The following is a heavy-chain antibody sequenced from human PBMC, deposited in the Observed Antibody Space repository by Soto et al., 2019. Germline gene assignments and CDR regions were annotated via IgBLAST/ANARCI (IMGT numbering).Heavy chain of an antibody. V-gene: IGHV3-23*01. J-gene: IGHJ4*02. CDR1: GFTFSNYA. CDR2: ISGSGRST. CDR3: AKRLGSGWYGIFDY. D-gene: IGHD6-19*01. Sequence: EVQLLESGGGLVQPGGSLRLSCAASGFTFSNYAMTWVRQAPGKGLEWVSAISGSGRSTYYADSVKGRFTISRDNSKNMLSLHFSSLRAEDTAVYYCAKRLGSGWYGIFDYWGQGTLVTVSS.